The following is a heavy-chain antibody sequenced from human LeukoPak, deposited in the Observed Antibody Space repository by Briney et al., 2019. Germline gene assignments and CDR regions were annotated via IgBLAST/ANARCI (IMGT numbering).Heavy chain of an antibody. CDR1: GDSISGSTYY. CDR3: ARDDRAKRIITMVRGAFYYMDV. J-gene: IGHJ6*03. V-gene: IGHV4-39*07. CDR2: IYYSGST. Sequence: SETLSLTCSVSGDSISGSTYYWAWIRQPPGKGLECIGSIYYSGSTNYNPSLKSRVTISVDTSKNQFSLKLSSVTAADTAVYYCARDDRAKRIITMVRGAFYYMDVWGKGTTVTVSS. D-gene: IGHD3-10*01.